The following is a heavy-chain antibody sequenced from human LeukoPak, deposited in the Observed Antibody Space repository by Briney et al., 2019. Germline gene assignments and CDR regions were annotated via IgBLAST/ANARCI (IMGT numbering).Heavy chain of an antibody. D-gene: IGHD3-22*01. CDR2: IYYSGST. V-gene: IGHV4-59*01. J-gene: IGHJ4*02. CDR1: GGSISSYY. CDR3: ARLPYYYDSSGYYYFDY. Sequence: SETLSLTCTVSGGSISSYYWSWIRQPPGEGLEWIGYIYYSGSTNYNPSLKSRVTISVDTSKNQFSLKLSSVTAADTAVYYCARLPYYYDSSGYYYFDYWGQGTLVTVSS.